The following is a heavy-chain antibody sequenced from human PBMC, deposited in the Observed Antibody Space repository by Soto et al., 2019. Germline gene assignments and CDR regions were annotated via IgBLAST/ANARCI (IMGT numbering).Heavy chain of an antibody. V-gene: IGHV4-59*01. Sequence: SETLSLTCAVSGGSISSYYWSWTRQPPGKGLEWIGYIYYSGSTNYNPSLKSRVTISVDTSKNQFSLKLSSVTAADTAVYYCARGGVYGDDFDYWGQGTLVTVSS. CDR1: GGSISSYY. CDR2: IYYSGST. J-gene: IGHJ4*02. CDR3: ARGGVYGDDFDY. D-gene: IGHD4-17*01.